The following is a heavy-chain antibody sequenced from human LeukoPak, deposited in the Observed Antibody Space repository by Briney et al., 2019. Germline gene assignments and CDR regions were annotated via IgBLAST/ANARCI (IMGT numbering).Heavy chain of an antibody. CDR1: GGSFSGYY. CDR3: ARGINIVVVPAASRFDY. V-gene: IGHV4-34*01. D-gene: IGHD2-2*01. CDR2: INHSGST. Sequence: KASETLSLTCAVYGGSFSGYYWSWIRQPPGKGLEWIGEINHSGSTNYNPSLKGRVTISVDTSKNQFSLKLSSVTAADTAVYYCARGINIVVVPAASRFDYWGQGTLVTVSS. J-gene: IGHJ4*02.